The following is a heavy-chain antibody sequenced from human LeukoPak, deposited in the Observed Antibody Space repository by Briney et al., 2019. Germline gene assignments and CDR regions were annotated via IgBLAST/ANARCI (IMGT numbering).Heavy chain of an antibody. D-gene: IGHD1-1*01. CDR1: GFIFSSYS. V-gene: IGHV3-48*01. CDR3: ARGPSSQLRADY. Sequence: GGSLRLSCAASGFIFSSYSMNWVRQAPGKGLQWVSYISSSATTIYYADSVRGRFTVSRDNAKNSLYLQMNSLTAEDTAIYYCARGPSSQLRADYWGQGTLVTVSS. J-gene: IGHJ4*02. CDR2: ISSSATTI.